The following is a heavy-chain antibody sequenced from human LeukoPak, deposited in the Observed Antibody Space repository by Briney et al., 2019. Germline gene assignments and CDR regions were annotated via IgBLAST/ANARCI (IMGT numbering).Heavy chain of an antibody. Sequence: PGGSLRLSCAASGFTFSSYEMNWVRQAPGKGLEWVSYISSSGSTIYYADSVKGRFTISRDNAKNSLYLQMDSLRAEDTAVYYCAELGITMIGGVWGKGTTVTISS. CDR1: GFTFSSYE. J-gene: IGHJ6*04. D-gene: IGHD3-10*02. CDR2: ISSSGSTI. V-gene: IGHV3-48*03. CDR3: AELGITMIGGV.